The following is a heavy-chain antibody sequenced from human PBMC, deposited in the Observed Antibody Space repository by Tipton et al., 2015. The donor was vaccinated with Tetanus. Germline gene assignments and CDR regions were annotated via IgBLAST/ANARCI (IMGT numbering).Heavy chain of an antibody. CDR1: GFTFSSYS. V-gene: IGHV3-48*02. CDR2: VSLSSSTI. CDR3: ARHFVVIKTPDVYYNYYSMDV. Sequence: GSLRLSCAASGFTFSSYSMNWVRQAPGKGLEWLAYVSLSSSTIYYADSVKGRFTISRDNAKSSLYLQMSSLREEDTAMYHCARHFVVIKTPDVYYNYYSMDVWGRGTTVTVSS. D-gene: IGHD3-10*01. J-gene: IGHJ6*01.